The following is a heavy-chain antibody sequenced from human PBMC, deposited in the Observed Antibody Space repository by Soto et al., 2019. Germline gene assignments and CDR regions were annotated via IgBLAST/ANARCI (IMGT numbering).Heavy chain of an antibody. V-gene: IGHV3-33*01. J-gene: IGHJ4*02. Sequence: GGSLRLSCAASGFTFSSYGMHWVRQAPGKGLEWVAVIWYDGSNKYYADSVKGRFTISRDNSKNTLYLQMNSLRAEDTAVYYCARDFERYYFDYWGQGTLVTVSS. CDR2: IWYDGSNK. CDR3: ARDFERYYFDY. CDR1: GFTFSSYG.